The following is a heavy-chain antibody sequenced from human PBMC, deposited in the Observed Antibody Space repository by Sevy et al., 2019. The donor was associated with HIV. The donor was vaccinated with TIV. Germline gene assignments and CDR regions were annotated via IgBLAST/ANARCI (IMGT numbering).Heavy chain of an antibody. D-gene: IGHD3-3*01. J-gene: IGHJ6*02. CDR3: AKGITIFGVVNSYYYGMDV. V-gene: IGHV3-30*18. CDR1: GFTFSSYW. CDR2: ISYDGSNK. Sequence: GGSLRLSCAASGFTFSSYWMSWVRQAPGKGLEWVAVISYDGSNKYYADSVKGRFTISRDNSKNTLYLQMNSLRAEDTAVYYCAKGITIFGVVNSYYYGMDVWGQGTTVTVSS.